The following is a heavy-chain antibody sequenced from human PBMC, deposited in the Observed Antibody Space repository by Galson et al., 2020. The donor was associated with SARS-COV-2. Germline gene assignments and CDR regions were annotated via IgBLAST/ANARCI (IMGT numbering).Heavy chain of an antibody. CDR1: GGSISSGDYY. J-gene: IGHJ6*02. Sequence: ETSETLSLTCTVSGGSISSGDYYWSWIRQPPGKGLEWIGYIYYSGSTYYNPSLKSRVTISVDTSKNQFSLKLSSVTAADTAVYYCARGRDDSSGYYDWYYYGMDVWGQGTTVTGSS. V-gene: IGHV4-30-4*01. CDR3: ARGRDDSSGYYDWYYYGMDV. CDR2: IYYSGST. D-gene: IGHD3-22*01.